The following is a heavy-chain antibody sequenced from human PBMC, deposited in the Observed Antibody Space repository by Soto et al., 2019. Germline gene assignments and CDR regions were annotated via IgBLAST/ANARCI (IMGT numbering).Heavy chain of an antibody. CDR1: GYTFTSYG. V-gene: IGHV1-18*04. J-gene: IGHJ4*02. CDR2: ISTYTGNT. CDR3: ARDHDYDSSGYYLPGY. D-gene: IGHD3-22*01. Sequence: QVQLVQSGAEVKKPGASVKVSCKASGYTFTSYGISWVRQAPGEGLEWMGWISTYTGNTNYAQKLQGRVTMTTDTSTSTAYMALRSLRSDDTAVYYCARDHDYDSSGYYLPGYWGQGTLVTVSS.